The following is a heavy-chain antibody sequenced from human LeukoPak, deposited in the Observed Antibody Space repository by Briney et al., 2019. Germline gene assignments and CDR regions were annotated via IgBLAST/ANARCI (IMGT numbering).Heavy chain of an antibody. V-gene: IGHV4-34*01. CDR3: ARGVLPSHMDV. J-gene: IGHJ6*03. CDR2: INHSGST. Sequence: PSETLSLTCAVYGGSFSGYYWSWIRQPPGKGLEWIGEINHSGSTNYNPSLKSRVTISVDTSKNQFSLKLSSVTAADTAVYYCARGVLPSHMDVWGKGTTVTVSS. CDR1: GGSFSGYY.